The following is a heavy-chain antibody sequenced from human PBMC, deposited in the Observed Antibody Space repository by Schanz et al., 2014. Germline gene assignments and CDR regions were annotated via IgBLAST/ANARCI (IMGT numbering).Heavy chain of an antibody. CDR3: AKDSTHIDIVLVPTAIDY. J-gene: IGHJ4*02. CDR2: ISYDGSNK. D-gene: IGHD2-2*01. Sequence: QLVGSGGGLIQPGGSLRLSCTASGFAFSSYSMNWVRQAPGKGLEWVAVISYDGSNKYYADPVKGRFTISRDNSKNTLYLQMNTLRAEDTAVYYCAKDSTHIDIVLVPTAIDYWGQGTLVTVSS. V-gene: IGHV3-30*18. CDR1: GFAFSSYS.